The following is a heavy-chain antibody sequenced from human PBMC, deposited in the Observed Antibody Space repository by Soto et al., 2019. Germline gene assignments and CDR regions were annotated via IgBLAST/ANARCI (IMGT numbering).Heavy chain of an antibody. J-gene: IGHJ4*02. CDR3: ARDSRPNYDYVWGSYRPFSDY. D-gene: IGHD3-16*02. CDR1: GFTVSSNY. CDR2: IYSGGST. Sequence: GGSLRLSCAASGFTVSSNYMSWVRQAPGKGLEWVSVIYSGGSTYYADSVKGRFTISRDNSKNTLYLQMNSLRAEDTAVYYCARDSRPNYDYVWGSYRPFSDYWGQGTLVTVSS. V-gene: IGHV3-53*01.